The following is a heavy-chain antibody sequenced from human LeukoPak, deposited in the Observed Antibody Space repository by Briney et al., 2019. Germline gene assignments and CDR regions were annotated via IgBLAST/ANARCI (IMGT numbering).Heavy chain of an antibody. CDR1: GGSISTSSYY. J-gene: IGHJ6*03. CDR2: IFYSGST. V-gene: IGHV4-39*07. Sequence: SETLSLTCTVSGGSISTSSYYWGWVRQPPGKGLEWIGNIFYSGSTYYSPSLKSRVTISLDTSRNQFSLKVNSLTAADTAVYYCATNGYYCMDVWGKGTTVTVSS. D-gene: IGHD2-8*01. CDR3: ATNGYYCMDV.